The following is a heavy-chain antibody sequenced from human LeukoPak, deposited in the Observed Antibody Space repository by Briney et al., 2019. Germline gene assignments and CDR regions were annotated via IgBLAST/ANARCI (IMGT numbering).Heavy chain of an antibody. D-gene: IGHD1-26*01. J-gene: IGHJ4*02. V-gene: IGHV3-74*01. CDR3: ASALGGQGGH. CDR1: GFTFSSYW. Sequence: TGGSLRLSCAASGFTFSSYWMHWVRQAPGKGLVWVSRINSNGSSTSYADSVKGRFTISRDNAKNTLFLQMNSLRADDTAVYYCASALGGQGGHWGQGTLVTVSS. CDR2: INSNGSST.